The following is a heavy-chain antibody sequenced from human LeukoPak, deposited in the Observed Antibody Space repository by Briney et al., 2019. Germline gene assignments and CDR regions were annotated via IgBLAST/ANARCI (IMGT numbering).Heavy chain of an antibody. Sequence: ASVKVSCKASGYTFTSYGISWVRQAPGQGLEWMGWISAYNGNTNYAQKLQGRVTMTTDTSTSTAYMELRSLRSDDTAVYYCERDRSWWIQLWSDAFDIWGQGTMVTVSS. V-gene: IGHV1-18*01. CDR3: ERDRSWWIQLWSDAFDI. CDR1: GYTFTSYG. D-gene: IGHD5-18*01. J-gene: IGHJ3*02. CDR2: ISAYNGNT.